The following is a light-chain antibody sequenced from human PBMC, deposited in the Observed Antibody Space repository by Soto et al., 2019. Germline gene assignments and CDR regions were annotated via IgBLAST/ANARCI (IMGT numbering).Light chain of an antibody. Sequence: EIVLTQSPGTLSLPPVEIATLSCMASQSISSSYLAWYQQKPGQAPRLLIYSASSRATGIPDRFSGSGSGTDFTLTISRLEPQDFAVYYCQHYGNSPQTFGQGTKVDI. J-gene: IGKJ1*01. CDR1: QSISSSY. V-gene: IGKV3-20*01. CDR3: QHYGNSPQT. CDR2: SAS.